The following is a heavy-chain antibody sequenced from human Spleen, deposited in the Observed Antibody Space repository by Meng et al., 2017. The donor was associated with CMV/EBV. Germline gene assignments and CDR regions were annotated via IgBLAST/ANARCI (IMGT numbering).Heavy chain of an antibody. D-gene: IGHD2-2*01. CDR1: YA. V-gene: IGHV3-30-3*01. CDR2: ISYDGSNK. Sequence: YAMHWDRQAPGKGLEWVAVISYDGSNKYYADSVKGRFTISRDNSKNTLYLQMNSLRAEDTAVYYCARDPHRARDIVVVPAALNWFDPWGQGTLVTVSS. J-gene: IGHJ5*02. CDR3: ARDPHRARDIVVVPAALNWFDP.